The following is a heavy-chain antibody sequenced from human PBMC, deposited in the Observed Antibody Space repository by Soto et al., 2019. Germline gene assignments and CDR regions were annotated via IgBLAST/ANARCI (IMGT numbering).Heavy chain of an antibody. J-gene: IGHJ4*02. Sequence: SETLSLTCAVYGGSFSGYYWSWIRQPPGKGLEWIGEINHSGSTNYNPSLKSRVTISVDTPKNQFSLKLSSVTAADTAVYYCARGRRGLRYFVGWGQGTLVTVSS. CDR1: GGSFSGYY. D-gene: IGHD3-9*01. CDR3: ARGRRGLRYFVG. CDR2: INHSGST. V-gene: IGHV4-34*01.